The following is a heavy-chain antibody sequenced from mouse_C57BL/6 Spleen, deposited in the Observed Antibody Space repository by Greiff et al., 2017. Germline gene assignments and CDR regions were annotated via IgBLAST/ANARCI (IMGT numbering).Heavy chain of an antibody. CDR1: GFTFSDYY. V-gene: IGHV5-16*01. D-gene: IGHD3-3*01. CDR2: INYDGSST. Sequence: EVMLVESEGGLVQPGSSMKLSCTASGFTFSDYYMAWVRQVPEKGLEWVANINYDGSSTYYLDSLKSRFIISRDNAKNILYLQMSSLKSEDTATYYCAREGQSKEGSFDYWGQGTTLTVSS. J-gene: IGHJ2*01. CDR3: AREGQSKEGSFDY.